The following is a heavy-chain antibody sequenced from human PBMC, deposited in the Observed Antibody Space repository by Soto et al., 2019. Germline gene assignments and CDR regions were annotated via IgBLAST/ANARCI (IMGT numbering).Heavy chain of an antibody. V-gene: IGHV3-21*01. CDR2: ISSSSSYI. CDR3: ARGHSSTRSWFDP. D-gene: IGHD6-13*01. J-gene: IGHJ5*02. CDR1: GFTFSSYS. Sequence: GGSLRLSCAASGFTFSSYSMNWVRQAPGKGLEWVSSISSSSSYIYYADSVKGRFTISRDNAKNSLYLQMNSLRAEDTAVYYCARGHSSTRSWFDPWGQGTLVTVSS.